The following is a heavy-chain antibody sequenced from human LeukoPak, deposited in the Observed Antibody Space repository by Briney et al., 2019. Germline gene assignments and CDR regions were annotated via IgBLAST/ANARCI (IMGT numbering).Heavy chain of an antibody. V-gene: IGHV1-69*05. J-gene: IGHJ4*02. D-gene: IGHD6-6*01. CDR1: GGTFSSYA. CDR3: ARENRERTKSIAAPYFDY. CDR2: IFPIFGTA. Sequence: SVKVSCKASGGTFSSYAISWVRQAPGQGLEWMGGIFPIFGTANYAQKFQGRVTITTDESTSTDYMELSSLRSEDTAVYYCARENRERTKSIAAPYFDYWGQGTLVTVSS.